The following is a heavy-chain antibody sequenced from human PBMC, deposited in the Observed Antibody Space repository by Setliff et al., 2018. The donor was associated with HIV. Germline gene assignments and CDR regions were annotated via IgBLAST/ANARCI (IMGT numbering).Heavy chain of an antibody. CDR1: GGSISSGYYY. J-gene: IGHJ4*02. D-gene: IGHD1-26*01. Sequence: SETLSLTCTVSGGSISSGYYYWSWIRQHPGKGLEWIGYIYYSGNPFYNPSLRSRVTISLDTSKNQFSLKLSSVTAADTAVYYCARDLVGATVGFDYWGQGTLVTVSS. CDR2: IYYSGNP. V-gene: IGHV4-31*03. CDR3: ARDLVGATVGFDY.